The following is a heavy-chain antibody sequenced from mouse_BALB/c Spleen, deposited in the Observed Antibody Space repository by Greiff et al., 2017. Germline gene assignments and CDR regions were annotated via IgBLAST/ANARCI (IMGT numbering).Heavy chain of an antibody. CDR3: ARRYYGSSHFDY. Sequence: VHVKQSGAELVRPGASVKLSCKASGFNIKDYYMHWVKQRPEQGLEWIGWMDPENGNTIYDPKVQGQASITADTSSNTAYLQLGSLTSEDTAVYYCARRYYGSSHFDYWGQGTTLTVSA. D-gene: IGHD1-1*01. V-gene: IGHV14-1*02. CDR2: MDPENGNT. J-gene: IGHJ2*01. CDR1: GFNIKDYY.